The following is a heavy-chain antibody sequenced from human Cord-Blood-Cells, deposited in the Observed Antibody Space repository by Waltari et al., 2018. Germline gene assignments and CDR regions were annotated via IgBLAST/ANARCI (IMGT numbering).Heavy chain of an antibody. D-gene: IGHD1-1*01. CDR1: GFTFSSYG. V-gene: IGHV3-30*18. J-gene: IGHJ4*02. CDR2: ISYDGSNK. Sequence: QVQLVESGGGVVQPGRSLRLSCAASGFTFSSYGMHWVRQAPGKGLEWVAVISYDGSNKYYADSVKGRFTISRDNSKNTLYLQMNSLRAEDTAVYYCAKDLTGARLDYWGQGTLVTVSS. CDR3: AKDLTGARLDY.